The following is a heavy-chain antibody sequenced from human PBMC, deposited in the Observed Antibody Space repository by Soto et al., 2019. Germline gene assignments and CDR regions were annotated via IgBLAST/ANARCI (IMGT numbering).Heavy chain of an antibody. CDR1: GDTDTNYV. CDR3: EAEMTFGKLSVV. J-gene: IGHJ6*02. Sequence: QVQLVQSGAEVKKPGSSVKVSCKASGDTDTNYVISWVRQAPGQGLEWMGGIFPKFGTTYSAQKLQDRLTMTADESTSTVYIQLSSLRLDDTAVYYCEAEMTFGKLSVVWGQGTTVTVSS. D-gene: IGHD3-16*02. CDR2: IFPKFGTT. V-gene: IGHV1-69*01.